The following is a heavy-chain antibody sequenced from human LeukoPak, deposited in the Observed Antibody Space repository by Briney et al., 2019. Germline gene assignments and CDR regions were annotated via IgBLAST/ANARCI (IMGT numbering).Heavy chain of an antibody. J-gene: IGHJ5*02. CDR1: GFTFSDYW. D-gene: IGHD4-11*01. Sequence: GGSLRLSCAASGFTFSDYWMNWVRQAPGKGLEWVANVKNDGSEKYYVDSVKGRFTISRDNAKNTLFLQMRSLRVEDTAVYYCRGGHYSDYAWGQGALVTVSS. CDR3: RGGHYSDYA. V-gene: IGHV3-7*01. CDR2: VKNDGSEK.